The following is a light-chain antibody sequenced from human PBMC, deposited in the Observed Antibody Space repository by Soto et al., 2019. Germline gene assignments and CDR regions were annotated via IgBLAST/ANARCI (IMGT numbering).Light chain of an antibody. CDR2: LGS. Sequence: DIVMTQSPLSLPVTPGESSSISCMSSQTLLHSNGYNYLDWYVQKPGQSPQLLIYLGSNRASGVPDRFSGSGSGTGFTLKISRVEAEDVGVYYCMQALQTPLTFGGGTNVEIK. CDR3: MQALQTPLT. V-gene: IGKV2-28*01. CDR1: QTLLHSNGYNY. J-gene: IGKJ4*01.